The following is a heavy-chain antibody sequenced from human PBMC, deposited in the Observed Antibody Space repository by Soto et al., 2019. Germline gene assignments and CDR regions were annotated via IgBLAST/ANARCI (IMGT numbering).Heavy chain of an antibody. CDR1: GYTFANYW. CDR3: ARQSINVVVGGGSYFDP. V-gene: IGHV5-10-1*01. Sequence: EVQLVQSGAEVKKPGESLRISCKGSGYTFANYWIHWVRQMPGKGLEWMGRIDPSDSNTNYSPSFQGHVTISADKSINTDYLQWGSVKAADTAIYYGARQSINVVVGGGSYFDPWGQGTLVTVSS. J-gene: IGHJ5*02. CDR2: IDPSDSNT. D-gene: IGHD3-10*01.